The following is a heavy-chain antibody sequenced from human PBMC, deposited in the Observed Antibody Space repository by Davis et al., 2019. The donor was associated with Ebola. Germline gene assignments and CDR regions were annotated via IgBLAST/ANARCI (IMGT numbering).Heavy chain of an antibody. CDR1: GGSISSYY. CDR2: IYYSGST. CDR3: ARYSSSSRAWFDP. D-gene: IGHD6-6*01. J-gene: IGHJ5*02. V-gene: IGHV4-59*01. Sequence: MPSETLSLTCTVSGGSISSYYWSWIRQPPGKGLEWIGYIYYSGSTNYNPSLKSRVTISVDTSKNQFSLKLSSVTAADMAVYYCARYSSSSRAWFDPWGQGTLVTVSS.